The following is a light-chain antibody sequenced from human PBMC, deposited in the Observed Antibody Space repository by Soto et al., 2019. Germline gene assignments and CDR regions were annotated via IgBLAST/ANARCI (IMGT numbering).Light chain of an antibody. CDR2: DVS. CDR1: SSDVGGYNY. CDR3: SSYRSSVR. V-gene: IGLV2-14*01. J-gene: IGLJ2*01. Sequence: QSALTQPASVSGSPGQSITISCTGTSSDVGGYNYVSWYQQHPGKAPKLMIYDVSYRPSGASNRFSGSKSGNTASLTISGLQAEDEADYYCSSYRSSVRFGGGTKLTVL.